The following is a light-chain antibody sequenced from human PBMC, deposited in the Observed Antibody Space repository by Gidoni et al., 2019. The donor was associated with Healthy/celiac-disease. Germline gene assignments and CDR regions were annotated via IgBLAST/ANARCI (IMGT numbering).Light chain of an antibody. CDR3: QQSYSTSWT. Sequence: DIQMTQSPSSLSASVGDRVTITCRASQSISSYLNWYQQKPGKAPKLLIYAASSLQSGVPSRFSGSGSGTDVTLTSSSLQHEDCATDYCQQSYSTSWTFGQGTKVEIK. CDR2: AAS. V-gene: IGKV1-39*01. CDR1: QSISSY. J-gene: IGKJ1*01.